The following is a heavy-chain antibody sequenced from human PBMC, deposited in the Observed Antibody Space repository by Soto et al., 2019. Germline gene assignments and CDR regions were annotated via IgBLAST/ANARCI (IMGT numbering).Heavy chain of an antibody. CDR1: GGTFSSYA. CDR3: ATERRVVSRSYYTYYCSSNGMDV. J-gene: IGHJ6*02. D-gene: IGHD3-10*01. Sequence: SVKVSCKASGGTFSSYAISWVRQAPGQGLEWMGGIIPIFGTANYAQKFQGRVTITADGSTSTAYMELSSLRSEDTAVYYCATERRVVSRSYYTYYCSSNGMDVWHQGTTVTVSS. CDR2: IIPIFGTA. V-gene: IGHV1-69*13.